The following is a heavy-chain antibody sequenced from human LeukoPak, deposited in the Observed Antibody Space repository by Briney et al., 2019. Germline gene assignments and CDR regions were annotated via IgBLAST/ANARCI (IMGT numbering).Heavy chain of an antibody. J-gene: IGHJ6*02. V-gene: IGHV7-4-1*02. CDR3: ARLYYYGSGSLFYYYYGMDV. D-gene: IGHD3-10*01. CDR1: GGTFSSYA. CDR2: INTNTGNP. Sequence: GASVKVSCKASGGTFSSYAISWVRQAPGQGLEWMGWINTNTGNPTYAQGFTGRFVFSLDTSVSTAYLQISSLKAEDTAVYYCARLYYYGSGSLFYYYYGMDVWGQGTTVTVSS.